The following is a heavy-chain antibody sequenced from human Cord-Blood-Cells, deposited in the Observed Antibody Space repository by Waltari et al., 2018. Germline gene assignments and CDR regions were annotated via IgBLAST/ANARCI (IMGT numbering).Heavy chain of an antibody. Sequence: QLQLQESGPGLVKPSQTLSLNFAVSGGSISSGGYSWTWIRQPPGKGLDWIGYIYHSGSTYYNPSLKSRVTISVDRSKNQFSLKLSSVTAADTAVYYCARELGYYFDYWGQGTLVTVSS. J-gene: IGHJ4*02. CDR3: ARELGYYFDY. D-gene: IGHD7-27*01. CDR2: IYHSGST. V-gene: IGHV4-30-2*01. CDR1: GGSISSGGYS.